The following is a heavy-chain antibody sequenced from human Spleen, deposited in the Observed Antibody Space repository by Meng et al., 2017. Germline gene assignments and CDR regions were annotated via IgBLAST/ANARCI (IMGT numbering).Heavy chain of an antibody. V-gene: IGHV4-39*06. CDR2: IYYSGST. CDR1: GGSISSSAYF. J-gene: IGHJ3*02. Sequence: AGSLRLSCTVSGGSISSSAYFWGWIRQPPGKGLEWIGSIYYSGSTYYNPSPKSRITISVDTSKNQFPLKVNSVTAADTAVYYCSRVLQTTRVLDIWGQGTMVTVSS. CDR3: SRVLQTTRVLDI. D-gene: IGHD1-14*01.